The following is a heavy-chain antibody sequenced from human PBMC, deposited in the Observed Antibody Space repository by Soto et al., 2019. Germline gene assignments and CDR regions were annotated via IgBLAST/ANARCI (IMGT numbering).Heavy chain of an antibody. CDR2: IYSGGST. CDR3: ASVGESDRNDSSMDV. Sequence: GGSLRLSCAASGFAFSNYAMGWVRQAPGKGLEWVSVIYSGGSTYYADSVKGRFTISRDNSKNTLYLQMNSLRAEDAAVYYCASVGESDRNDSSMDVWCQGTTVTVSS. D-gene: IGHD1-1*01. V-gene: IGHV3-53*01. CDR1: GFAFSNYA. J-gene: IGHJ6*02.